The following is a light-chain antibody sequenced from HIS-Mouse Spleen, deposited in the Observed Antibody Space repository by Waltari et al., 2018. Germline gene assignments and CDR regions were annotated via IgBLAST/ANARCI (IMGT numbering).Light chain of an antibody. CDR3: QQYNSYIFT. Sequence: DIQMTQSPSTLSASVGDRVTITCRASQSISSWLAWYQQKPGKAPKLLIYKASSLESGFPSRFSGSGSGTEFTLTISSLQPDDFATYYCQQYNSYIFTFGPGTKVDIK. J-gene: IGKJ3*01. CDR2: KAS. V-gene: IGKV1-5*03. CDR1: QSISSW.